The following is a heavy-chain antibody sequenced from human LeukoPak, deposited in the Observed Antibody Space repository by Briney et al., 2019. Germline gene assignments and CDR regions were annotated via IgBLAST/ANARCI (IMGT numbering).Heavy chain of an antibody. CDR1: GGSISSYY. V-gene: IGHV4-4*07. CDR2: IHTSGST. J-gene: IGHJ4*02. CDR3: TRDQYIYSDSSGYYDY. Sequence: PSETLSLTCTVSGGSISSYYWSWIRQPAGKGLEWIGRIHTSGSTNYNPSLKSRVTMSVDTSKNQSSLKLSSVTAADTAVYYCTRDQYIYSDSSGYYDYWGQGTLVTVSS. D-gene: IGHD3-22*01.